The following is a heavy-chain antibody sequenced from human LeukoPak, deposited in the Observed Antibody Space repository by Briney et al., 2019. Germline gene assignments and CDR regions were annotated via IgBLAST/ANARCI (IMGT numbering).Heavy chain of an antibody. J-gene: IGHJ5*02. Sequence: SETLSLTCAVYGGSFSGYYWSWIRQPPGKGLEWIGEINHSGSTNYNPSLKSRVTISVDTSKNQFSLKLSSVTAADTAVYYCARGPRTWFDPWGRGTLVTVSS. CDR2: INHSGST. V-gene: IGHV4-34*01. CDR1: GGSFSGYY. CDR3: ARGPRTWFDP.